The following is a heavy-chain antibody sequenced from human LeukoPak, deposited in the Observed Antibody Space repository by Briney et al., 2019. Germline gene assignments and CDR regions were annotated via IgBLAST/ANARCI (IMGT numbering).Heavy chain of an antibody. CDR2: IYYSGST. D-gene: IGHD6-13*01. CDR3: ARAAVGYHALAAAEPFFDY. CDR1: GGSISSSSYY. V-gene: IGHV4-61*05. Sequence: SETLSLTCTVSGGSISSSSYYWGWIRQPPGKGLEWIGYIYYSGSTNYNPSLKSRVTISVDTSKNQFSLKLSSVTAADTAVYYCARAAVGYHALAAAEPFFDYWGQGTLVTVSS. J-gene: IGHJ4*02.